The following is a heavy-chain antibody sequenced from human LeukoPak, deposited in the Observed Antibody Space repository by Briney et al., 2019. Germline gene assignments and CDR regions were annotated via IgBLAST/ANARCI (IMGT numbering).Heavy chain of an antibody. J-gene: IGHJ2*01. CDR1: GGSISTYY. CDR3: ASGEQLGRDNYWYFDL. Sequence: PSETLSLTCTVSGGSISTYYWSWIRQPAGKGLEWIGRIYTSGSTNYNPSLKSRVTMSVDTSKNQFSLELSSVTAADTAVYYCASGEQLGRDNYWYFDLWGRGTLVTVSS. V-gene: IGHV4-4*07. CDR2: IYTSGST. D-gene: IGHD6-6*01.